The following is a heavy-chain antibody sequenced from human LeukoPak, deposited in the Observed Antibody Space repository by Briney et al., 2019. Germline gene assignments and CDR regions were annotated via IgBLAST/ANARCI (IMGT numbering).Heavy chain of an antibody. CDR2: IYYSGST. CDR3: ARFRYSSSSWYVGYYYYGMDV. J-gene: IGHJ6*02. Sequence: SGTLSLTCTVSGGSISTYYWSWIRQPPGKGLEWIGYIYYSGSTNYNPSLKSRVTISVDTSKNQFSLKLSSVTAADTAVYYYARFRYSSSSWYVGYYYYGMDVWGQGTTVTVSS. V-gene: IGHV4-59*01. CDR1: GGSISTYY. D-gene: IGHD6-13*01.